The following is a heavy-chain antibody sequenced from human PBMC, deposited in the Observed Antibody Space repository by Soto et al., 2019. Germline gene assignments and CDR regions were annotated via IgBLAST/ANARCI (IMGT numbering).Heavy chain of an antibody. Sequence: GGSLRLSCAASGFTFSSYAMHWVRQAPGKGLEWVAVISYDGSNKYYADSVKGRFAISRDNSKNTLYLQMNSLRAEDTAVYYCARNHDYGDYTFDYWGQGTLVTVSS. CDR1: GFTFSSYA. CDR2: ISYDGSNK. CDR3: ARNHDYGDYTFDY. J-gene: IGHJ4*02. D-gene: IGHD4-17*01. V-gene: IGHV3-30*09.